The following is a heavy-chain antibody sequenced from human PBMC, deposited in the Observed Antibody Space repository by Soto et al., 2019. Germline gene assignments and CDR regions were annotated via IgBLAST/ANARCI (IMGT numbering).Heavy chain of an antibody. CDR1: GFAFNRYS. J-gene: IGHJ3*02. V-gene: IGHV3-48*02. CDR2: ISSSSAAI. CDR3: ARTDDRSGYYYDAFDT. D-gene: IGHD3-22*01. Sequence: GGSLRLSCAASGFAFNRYSINWVRPAPGKGLEWVSFISSSSAAIFYTDSVKGRFTISRDNAKNSLYLQMNNLRDEDTAVYYCARTDDRSGYYYDAFDTWGHGTMVTVSS.